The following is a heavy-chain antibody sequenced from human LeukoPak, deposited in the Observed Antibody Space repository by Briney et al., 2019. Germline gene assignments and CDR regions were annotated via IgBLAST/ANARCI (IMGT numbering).Heavy chain of an antibody. D-gene: IGHD6-19*01. CDR2: IHSSGTT. Sequence: SETLSLTCIVADGSISSYYWSWIRQPPGKGLEWMGYIHSSGTTNYSPSLKSRITMSLDTSKNQFSLRLRSVTAADTAMYYCARAPKGFIAVAGNWFDPWGQGTLVTVSS. CDR3: ARAPKGFIAVAGNWFDP. J-gene: IGHJ5*02. CDR1: DGSISSYY. V-gene: IGHV4-59*01.